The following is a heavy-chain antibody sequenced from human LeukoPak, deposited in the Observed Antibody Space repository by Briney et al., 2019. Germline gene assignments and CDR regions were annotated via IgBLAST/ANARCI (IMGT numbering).Heavy chain of an antibody. CDR2: LGGGGGST. Sequence: GGSLRLSCAASGFAFSSYGMSWVRQAPGKGLEWVSALGGGGGSTYYADSVKGRFTISRDSSKNTLFLQMNSLRAEDTAVYCCAKGLGVFDYWGQGTLVTVSS. D-gene: IGHD4-11*01. CDR1: GFAFSSYG. J-gene: IGHJ4*02. V-gene: IGHV3-23*01. CDR3: AKGLGVFDY.